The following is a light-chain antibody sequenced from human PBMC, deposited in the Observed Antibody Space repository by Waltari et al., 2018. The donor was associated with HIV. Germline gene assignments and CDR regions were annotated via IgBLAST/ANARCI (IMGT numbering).Light chain of an antibody. V-gene: IGKV1-27*01. J-gene: IGKJ1*01. Sequence: DIQMTQSPASLSASVGDRVTITCRASQGISNYLAWYQQKPWKFPKLLLYAASTSQSGVPSLLSGSGSGTDFTLTISNLQPEDVATYYCQKYNSAPWTFGQGTKVEVK. CDR1: QGISNY. CDR2: AAS. CDR3: QKYNSAPWT.